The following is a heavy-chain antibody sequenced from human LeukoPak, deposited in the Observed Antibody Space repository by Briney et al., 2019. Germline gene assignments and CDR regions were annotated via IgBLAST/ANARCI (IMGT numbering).Heavy chain of an antibody. J-gene: IGHJ1*01. CDR3: ARSYYYDSSGYQYFQH. CDR1: GGTFSSYA. D-gene: IGHD3-22*01. V-gene: IGHV1-69*04. Sequence: VASVKVSCKASGGTFSSYAISRVRQAPGQGLEWMGRIIPILGIANYAQKFQGRVTITADKSTSTAYMELSSLRSEDTAVYYCARSYYYDSSGYQYFQHWGQGTLVTVSS. CDR2: IIPILGIA.